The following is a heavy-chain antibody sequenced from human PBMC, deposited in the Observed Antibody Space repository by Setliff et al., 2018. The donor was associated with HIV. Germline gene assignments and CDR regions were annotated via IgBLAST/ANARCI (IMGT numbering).Heavy chain of an antibody. CDR1: GYPIIEAYY. CDR3: ASPRSLLVWYDAFDI. CDR2: IFRGVTT. Sequence: SETLSLTCAVSGYPIIEAYYWLWIRQSPTKGLEYIGIIFRGVTTYYNPSLRSRVALSMDTSKNQFSRTLSSVTAADTAVYYCASPRSLLVWYDAFDIWGQGTMVTVSS. D-gene: IGHD3-16*01. J-gene: IGHJ3*02. V-gene: IGHV4-38-2*01.